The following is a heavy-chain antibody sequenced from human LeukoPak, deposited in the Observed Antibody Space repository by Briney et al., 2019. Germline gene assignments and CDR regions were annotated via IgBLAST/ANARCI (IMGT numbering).Heavy chain of an antibody. CDR2: IYTSGST. CDR1: GGSISSGSYY. Sequence: SETLSLTCTVSGGSISSGSYYWSWIRQPAGKGLEWIGRIYTSGSTNYNPSLKSRVTISVDTSKNQFSLKLSSVTAADTAVYYCARVQLERRYAFDVWGQGTMVTVSS. CDR3: ARVQLERRYAFDV. D-gene: IGHD1-1*01. J-gene: IGHJ3*01. V-gene: IGHV4-61*02.